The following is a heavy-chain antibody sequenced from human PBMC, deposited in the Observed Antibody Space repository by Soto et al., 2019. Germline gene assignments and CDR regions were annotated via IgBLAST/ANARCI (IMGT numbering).Heavy chain of an antibody. J-gene: IGHJ6*02. V-gene: IGHV4-31*03. CDR3: ARDRGSEENGPHTYGMYF. CDR1: GGSISSGGYY. Sequence: SETLSLTCTVSGGSISSGGYYWSWIRQHPGKGLEWIGYIYYSGSTYYNPSLKSRVTISVDTSKNQFSLKLSSVTAADTAVYYCARDRGSEENGPHTYGMYFWVQGTTVTVSS. CDR2: IYYSGST. D-gene: IGHD3-10*01.